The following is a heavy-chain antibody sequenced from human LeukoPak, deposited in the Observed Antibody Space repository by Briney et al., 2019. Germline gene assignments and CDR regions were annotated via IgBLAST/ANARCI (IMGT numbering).Heavy chain of an antibody. D-gene: IGHD2-2*02. V-gene: IGHV3-30*02. Sequence: GGSLRLSCAASGFTFSSYGMHWVRQAPGKGLEWVGFIRFDGTNKYYGDSVKGRFTISRDNSKNTLYLQMKTLRVEDTAVYYCAKGGLYCSSTSCYRGYYYYYMDVWGKGTTVTVSS. CDR1: GFTFSSYG. CDR2: IRFDGTNK. J-gene: IGHJ6*03. CDR3: AKGGLYCSSTSCYRGYYYYYMDV.